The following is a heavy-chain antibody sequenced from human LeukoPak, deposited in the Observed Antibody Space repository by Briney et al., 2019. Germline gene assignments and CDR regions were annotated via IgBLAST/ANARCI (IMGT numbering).Heavy chain of an antibody. D-gene: IGHD3-3*01. V-gene: IGHV3-53*01. Sequence: GGSLRLSCAASGINVSSSYLSWVRQVPGKGLEWVSFIYSGGGTYSTDSAKGRFTISRDNSKNMLYLQMNSLRAEDTAVYYCAGYSSGYYLDYWGQGTLVTVSS. CDR3: AGYSSGYYLDY. CDR1: GINVSSSY. J-gene: IGHJ4*02. CDR2: IYSGGGT.